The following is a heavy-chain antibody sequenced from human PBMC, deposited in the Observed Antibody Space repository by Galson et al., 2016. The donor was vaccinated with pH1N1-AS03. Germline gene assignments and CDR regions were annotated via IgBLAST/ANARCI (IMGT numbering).Heavy chain of an antibody. CDR2: IYPGDSDT. J-gene: IGHJ3*01. CDR1: GYRFTSYW. V-gene: IGHV5-51*01. Sequence: QSGAEVTEPGESLKISCKGSGYRFTSYWIAWVRQVPGKGLEWMGTIYPGDSDTRYSPSFQGHVTLSADKSINTVYLNWGSLKASDTAMYYCARPLSSMITMGGLIVTEAFDAWGQGTMLTVSS. D-gene: IGHD3-16*02. CDR3: ARPLSSMITMGGLIVTEAFDA.